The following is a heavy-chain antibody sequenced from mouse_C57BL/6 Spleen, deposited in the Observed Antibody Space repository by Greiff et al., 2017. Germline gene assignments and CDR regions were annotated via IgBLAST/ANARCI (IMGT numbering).Heavy chain of an antibody. CDR1: GYTFTSYW. J-gene: IGHJ1*03. V-gene: IGHV1-61*01. CDR2: IYPSDSET. Sequence: QVQLKQPGAELVRPGSSVKLSCKASGYTFTSYWMDWVKQRPGQGLEWIGNIYPSDSETHYNQKFKDKATLTVDKSSSTAYMQLSSLTSEDSAVYYCARSYSHWYFDVWGTGTTVTVSS. CDR3: ARSYSHWYFDV.